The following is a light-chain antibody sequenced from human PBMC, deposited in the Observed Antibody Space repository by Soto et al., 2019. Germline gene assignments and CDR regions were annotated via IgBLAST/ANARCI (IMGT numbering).Light chain of an antibody. V-gene: IGKV3-15*01. J-gene: IGKJ5*01. CDR1: QSVSST. CDR2: GAS. Sequence: IMLKKSPGSLSLSTGERATLSCRASQSVSSTLAWYQQKPGQAPRLLIYGASTRATGIPVRFSGSGSGTEFTLTISSLQSEDFALYYCQQYNNWPITFGQGT. CDR3: QQYNNWPIT.